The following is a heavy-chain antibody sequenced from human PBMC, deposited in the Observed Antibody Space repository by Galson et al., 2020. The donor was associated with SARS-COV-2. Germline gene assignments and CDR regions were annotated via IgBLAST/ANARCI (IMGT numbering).Heavy chain of an antibody. CDR3: ARGRLAAPIYYDYYMDV. V-gene: IGHV4-59*01. J-gene: IGHJ6*03. CDR1: GGSISSYY. CDR2: IYYSGST. D-gene: IGHD6-6*01. Sequence: SETLSLTCTVSGGSISSYYWSWIRQPPGKRLEWIGYIYYSGSTNYNPSLKSRVTISVDTSKNQFSLKLSSVTAADTAVYYCARGRLAAPIYYDYYMDVWGKGTTVTVSS.